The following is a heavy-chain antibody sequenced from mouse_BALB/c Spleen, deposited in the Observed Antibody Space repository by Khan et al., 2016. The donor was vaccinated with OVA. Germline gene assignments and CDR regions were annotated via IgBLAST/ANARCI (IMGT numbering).Heavy chain of an antibody. CDR1: GFSLTDHG. CDR3: AKQIWSPYYGMDY. V-gene: IGHV2-6-5*01. J-gene: IGHJ4*01. CDR2: IWGGGST. D-gene: IGHD1-1*02. Sequence: QVQLKESGPGPVAPSQSLSITCTVSGFSLTDHGVSWIRQPPGKGLEWLGVIWGGGSTYYNSVLKSRLNISKDNSKTQVFLKMNSLQTDDTAMYYCAKQIWSPYYGMDYWGQGTSVTVSS.